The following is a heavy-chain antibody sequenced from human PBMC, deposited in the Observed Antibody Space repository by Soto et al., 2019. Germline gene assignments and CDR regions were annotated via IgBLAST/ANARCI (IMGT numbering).Heavy chain of an antibody. D-gene: IGHD3-22*01. CDR2: IYSMGST. V-gene: IGHV4-61*08. J-gene: IGHJ3*02. CDR1: GGSVSRGGNY. Sequence: PTETLSLTCTVSGGSVSRGGNYWTCIRQPPGKGLDGIGYIYSMGSTNYNPSRKSRGPISVDTSKNQFSLTLSSVTAADTAVYYCARSAGYYDSSGVYASDIWGQGPMGTVSS. CDR3: ARSAGYYDSSGVYASDI.